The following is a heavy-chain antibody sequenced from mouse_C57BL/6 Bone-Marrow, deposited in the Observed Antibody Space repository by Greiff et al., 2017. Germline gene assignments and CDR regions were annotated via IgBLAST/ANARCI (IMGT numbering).Heavy chain of an antibody. CDR3: ARKGYGSSYFDY. D-gene: IGHD1-1*01. CDR1: GYTFTDYY. Sequence: QVQLQQSGAELVRPGASVKLSCKASGYTFTDYYINWVKQRPGQGLEWIARIYPGSGNTYYNEKFKGKATLTAEKSSSTAYMQLSSLTSEDSAVYVCARKGYGSSYFDYWGQGTTLTVSS. V-gene: IGHV1-76*01. J-gene: IGHJ2*01. CDR2: IYPGSGNT.